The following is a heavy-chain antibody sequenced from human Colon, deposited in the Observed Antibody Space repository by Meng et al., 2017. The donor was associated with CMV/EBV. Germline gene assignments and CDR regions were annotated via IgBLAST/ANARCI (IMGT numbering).Heavy chain of an antibody. CDR1: GFTFGDYA. J-gene: IGHJ6*02. D-gene: IGHD1-26*01. CDR3: TRVVGATRLYYYYGMDV. Sequence: GGSLRLSCTASGFTFGDYAMSWVRQAPGEGLEWVGFTRSKAYGGTTEYAASVKGRFTISRDDSKSIAYLQMNSLKTEDTAVYYCTRVVGATRLYYYYGMDVWGQGTTVTVSS. CDR2: TRSKAYGGTT. V-gene: IGHV3-49*04.